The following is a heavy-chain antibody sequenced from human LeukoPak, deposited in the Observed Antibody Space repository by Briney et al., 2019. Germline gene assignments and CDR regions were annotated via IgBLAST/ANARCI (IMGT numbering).Heavy chain of an antibody. J-gene: IGHJ5*02. V-gene: IGHV3-48*03. CDR3: TSTYYYDTIDYPPRWFDP. D-gene: IGHD3-22*01. CDR2: ISNSGSVI. CDR1: GFTFSNYE. Sequence: PGGSLRLSCAGSGFTFSNYEMNWVRQAPGKGLEWVSFISNSGSVIFYADSVKGRFTISRDNAKNTLYLQTNSLRAEDTAVYYCTSTYYYDTIDYPPRWFDPWGQGTLVTVSS.